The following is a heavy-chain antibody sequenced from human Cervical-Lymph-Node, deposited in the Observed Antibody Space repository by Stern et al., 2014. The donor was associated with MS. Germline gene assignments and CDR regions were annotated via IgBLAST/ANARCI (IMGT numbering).Heavy chain of an antibody. D-gene: IGHD3-16*01. CDR2: MNPSTGNT. CDR3: AEAYGWGRNWFDP. CDR1: GYTFSDYD. J-gene: IGHJ5*02. V-gene: IGHV1-8*02. Sequence: VQLVQSGAEVMQPGASVRVSCKASGYTFSDYDINWVRQAPGQGLEWVGWMNPSTGNTGYAEKFQGRVAMTRNTSISTAYMELSSLTSEDTAIDYCAEAYGWGRNWFDPWGQGTLVTVSS.